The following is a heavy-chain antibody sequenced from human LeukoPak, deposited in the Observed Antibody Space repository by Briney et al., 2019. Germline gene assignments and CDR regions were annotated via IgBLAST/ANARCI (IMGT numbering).Heavy chain of an antibody. D-gene: IGHD2-15*01. V-gene: IGHV3-23*01. CDR1: GFPFSSYA. CDR3: AKQLDYCSDGSCYFPY. J-gene: IGHJ4*02. Sequence: GGSLRLSCAASGFPFSSYAMSWVRQAPGKGLEWVSVISDSGGRTYSAASVKGRFTISRDNSKDTLYLRMNSLRAEDTAVYYCAKQLDYCSDGSCYFPYWGQGTLVTVSS. CDR2: ISDSGGRT.